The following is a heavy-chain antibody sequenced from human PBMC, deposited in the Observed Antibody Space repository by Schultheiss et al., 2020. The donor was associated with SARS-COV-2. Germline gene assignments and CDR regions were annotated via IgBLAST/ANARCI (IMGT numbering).Heavy chain of an antibody. Sequence: GESLKISCAASGFTFSSYSMNWVRQAPGKGLEWVSSISSSSSYIYYADSVRGRFTISRDDAKNTLYLQMNTLRAEDTALYYCVREDPMWRGDYYGLDVWGQGTTVTVSS. D-gene: IGHD2-21*01. J-gene: IGHJ6*02. CDR2: ISSSSSYI. CDR3: VREDPMWRGDYYGLDV. CDR1: GFTFSSYS. V-gene: IGHV3-21*06.